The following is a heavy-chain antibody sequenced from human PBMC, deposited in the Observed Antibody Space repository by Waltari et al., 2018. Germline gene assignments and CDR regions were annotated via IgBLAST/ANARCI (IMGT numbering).Heavy chain of an antibody. Sequence: QVQLVQSGAEVKKPGASVKVSCKASGYTFTGYYMHWVRQAPGQWLEWSGWLNPNSGGTNYAQKFQGRVTMTRDTSISTAYMELSRLRSDDTAVYYCARDQASSGSGTGVDYWGQGTLVTVSS. CDR3: ARDQASSGSGTGVDY. D-gene: IGHD6-19*01. V-gene: IGHV1-2*02. CDR2: LNPNSGGT. J-gene: IGHJ4*02. CDR1: GYTFTGYY.